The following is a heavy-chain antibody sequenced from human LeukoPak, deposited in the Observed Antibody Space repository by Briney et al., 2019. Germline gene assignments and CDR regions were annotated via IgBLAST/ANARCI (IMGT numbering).Heavy chain of an antibody. CDR3: ARDSSGWYGEGDLDY. CDR1: GYSFNTYG. Sequence: ASVKVSCKASGYSFNTYGMSWVRQAPGQGLEWMGWISAYNGNTNYAQKLQGRATMTTDTSTSIAYMELRSLRSDDTAVYYCARDSSGWYGEGDLDYWGQGTLVTVSS. D-gene: IGHD6-19*01. J-gene: IGHJ4*02. V-gene: IGHV1-18*01. CDR2: ISAYNGNT.